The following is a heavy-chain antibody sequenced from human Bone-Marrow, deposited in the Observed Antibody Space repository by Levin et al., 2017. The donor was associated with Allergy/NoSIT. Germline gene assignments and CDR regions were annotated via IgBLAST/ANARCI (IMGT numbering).Heavy chain of an antibody. CDR2: IYYSGRT. V-gene: IGHV4-39*01. CDR1: DGSIRTNSYY. D-gene: IGHD3-10*01. CDR3: ARGPGVSGLDY. Sequence: SETLSLTCTVSDGSIRTNSYYWAWIRQPPGKGLEWIGTIYYSGRTYYNPSLQSRLTISIDTSKKQFSLSMISATAADTVVYFCARGPGVSGLDYWGQGILVTVSS. J-gene: IGHJ4*02.